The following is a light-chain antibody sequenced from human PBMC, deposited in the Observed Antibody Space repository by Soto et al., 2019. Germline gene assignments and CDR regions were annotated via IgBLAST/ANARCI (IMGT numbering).Light chain of an antibody. CDR3: QQYNSLGT. Sequence: DIQMTQSPSTLSASVGDRVTITCRASQSISSWLAWYQQKPGKAPKLLIYDASSLESGVQSRFSGSVSGTEFTLTISSLQPDDFATYYCQQYNSLGTFGQGTKVDIK. J-gene: IGKJ1*01. V-gene: IGKV1-5*01. CDR1: QSISSW. CDR2: DAS.